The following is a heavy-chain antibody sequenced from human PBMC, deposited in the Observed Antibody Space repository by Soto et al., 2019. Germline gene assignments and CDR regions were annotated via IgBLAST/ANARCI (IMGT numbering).Heavy chain of an antibody. Sequence: QVQLVQSGAEVKKPGASVKVSCKASGYTFTSYGISWVRQAPGPGLEWVGWISAYNGNSNYAQKYHGRVTMTTDTSTNTAYMEMSSLRSDDTAVYYCARIADCSTTSCSFPSRFHIRGYYYYYGLDVWGQGTTVTVSS. V-gene: IGHV1-18*01. CDR2: ISAYNGNS. D-gene: IGHD2-2*01. J-gene: IGHJ6*02. CDR3: ARIADCSTTSCSFPSRFHIRGYYYYYGLDV. CDR1: GYTFTSYG.